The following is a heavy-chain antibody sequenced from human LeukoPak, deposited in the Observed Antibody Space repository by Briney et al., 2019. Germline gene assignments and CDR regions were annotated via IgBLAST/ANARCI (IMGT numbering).Heavy chain of an antibody. V-gene: IGHV1-18*01. Sequence: ASVKVSCKASGYTFTSYGISWVRQAPGQGHEWMGWISAYNGNTNYAQKLQGRVTMTTDTSTSTAYMELRSLRSDDTAVYYCARGIPFYDFWSGYYMWGQGTLVTVSS. CDR3: ARGIPFYDFWSGYYM. CDR2: ISAYNGNT. CDR1: GYTFTSYG. J-gene: IGHJ4*02. D-gene: IGHD3-3*01.